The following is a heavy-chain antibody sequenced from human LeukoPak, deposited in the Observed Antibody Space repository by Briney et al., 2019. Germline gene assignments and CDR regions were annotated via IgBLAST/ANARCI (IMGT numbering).Heavy chain of an antibody. V-gene: IGHV4-59*01. CDR1: GASLSSYY. CDR3: ATGYYEPFAS. D-gene: IGHD2/OR15-2a*01. J-gene: IGHJ4*02. Sequence: SETLSLTCSVSGASLSSYYWDWLRQSPGKGLEWLGYISDTGKNDSNPSLKSRVSISLAMSKKQFSLRLRSVTAADSPVYYCATGYYEPFASWGPGILVTVSS. CDR2: ISDTGKN.